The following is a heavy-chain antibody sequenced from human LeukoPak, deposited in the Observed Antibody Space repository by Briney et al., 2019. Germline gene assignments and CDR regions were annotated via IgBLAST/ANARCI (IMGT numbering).Heavy chain of an antibody. CDR3: ARDLPGLGELSPAPPFDY. Sequence: ASVKVSCKASGYTFTSYGISWVRQAAGQGLEWMGWISAYNGNTNYAQKLQGRVTMTTDTSTSTAYMELRSLRSDDTAVYYCARDLPGLGELSPAPPFDYWGQGTLVTVSS. V-gene: IGHV1-18*01. CDR1: GYTFTSYG. CDR2: ISAYNGNT. J-gene: IGHJ4*02. D-gene: IGHD3-16*02.